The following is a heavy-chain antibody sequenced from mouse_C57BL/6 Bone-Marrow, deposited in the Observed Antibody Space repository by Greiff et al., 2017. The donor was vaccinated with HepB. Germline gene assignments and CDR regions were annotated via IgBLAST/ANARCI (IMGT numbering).Heavy chain of an antibody. CDR2: ISNLAYSI. D-gene: IGHD2-1*01. CDR1: GFTFSDYG. Sequence: EVQGVESGGGLVQPGGSLKLSCAASGFTFSDYGMAWVRQAPRKGPEWVAFISNLAYSIYYADTVTGRFTISRENAKNTLYLEMSSLRSEDTAMYYCARHGNYDYYAMDYWGQGTSVTVSS. V-gene: IGHV5-15*01. CDR3: ARHGNYDYYAMDY. J-gene: IGHJ4*01.